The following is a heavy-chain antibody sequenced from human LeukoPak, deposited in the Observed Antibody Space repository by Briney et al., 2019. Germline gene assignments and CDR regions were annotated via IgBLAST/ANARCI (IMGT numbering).Heavy chain of an antibody. J-gene: IGHJ4*02. D-gene: IGHD3-10*01. V-gene: IGHV3-74*01. Sequence: PGGSLRLSCEASGFTSNGHWMHWVRQAPGKGLVWVSLINGDGSTISYADSVKGRFTISRDNAKNSLYLQMNSLRAEDTAVYYCARGVPFGGSGSTADYWGQGTLVTVSS. CDR2: INGDGSTI. CDR3: ARGVPFGGSGSTADY. CDR1: GFTSNGHW.